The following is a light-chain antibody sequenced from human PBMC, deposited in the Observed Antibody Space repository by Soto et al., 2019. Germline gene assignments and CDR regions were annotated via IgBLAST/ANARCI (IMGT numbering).Light chain of an antibody. CDR2: DVS. CDR1: SSDVGGYNY. V-gene: IGLV2-8*01. J-gene: IGLJ2*01. Sequence: QSALTQPPSASGSPGQSVAISCTGTSSDVGGYNYVSWYQQHPGKAPKLIIYDVSKRPSGVPDRCSGSKSGNTASLTVSGLQAEDEADYYCISYAGSDNLVFGGGTKLTVL. CDR3: ISYAGSDNLV.